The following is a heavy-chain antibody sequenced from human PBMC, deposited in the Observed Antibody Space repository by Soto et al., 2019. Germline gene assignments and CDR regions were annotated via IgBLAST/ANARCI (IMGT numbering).Heavy chain of an antibody. CDR3: ARGGIQLWPEYFQH. J-gene: IGHJ1*01. CDR1: GGTFSSYA. Sequence: QVQLVQSGAEVKKPGSSVKVSCKASGGTFSSYAISWVRQAPGQGLEWMGGIIPIFGTANYAQKFQGRVTITADESTSIAYMELSSLRSEDTAVYYCARGGIQLWPEYFQHWGQGTLVTVSS. D-gene: IGHD5-18*01. V-gene: IGHV1-69*01. CDR2: IIPIFGTA.